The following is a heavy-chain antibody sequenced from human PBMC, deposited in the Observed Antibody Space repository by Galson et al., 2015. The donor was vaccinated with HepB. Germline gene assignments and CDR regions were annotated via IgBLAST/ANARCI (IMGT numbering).Heavy chain of an antibody. V-gene: IGHV3-30*02. D-gene: IGHD6-19*01. Sequence: SLRLSCAASGFTFSSYGMHWVRQAPGKGLEWVAFIRYDGSNKYYADSVKGRFTISRDNSKNTLYLQMNSLRAEDTAVYYCARERWLVRSSFDYWGQGTLVTVSS. CDR2: IRYDGSNK. CDR1: GFTFSSYG. CDR3: ARERWLVRSSFDY. J-gene: IGHJ4*02.